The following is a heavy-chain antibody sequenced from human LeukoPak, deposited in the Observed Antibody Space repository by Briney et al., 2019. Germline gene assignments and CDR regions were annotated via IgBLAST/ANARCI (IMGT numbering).Heavy chain of an antibody. D-gene: IGHD4-23*01. V-gene: IGHV3-7*01. J-gene: IGHJ4*02. CDR3: ARDRGYSTFDY. CDR1: AFTFSNYW. CDR2: IKEDGSEI. Sequence: PGGSLRLSCEASAFTFSNYWMSWVRQAPGKGLEWVANIKEDGSEINYVDYVKGRFTISRDNAKNSLYLQMNSLRADDTAVYYCARDRGYSTFDYWGQGTLVSVSS.